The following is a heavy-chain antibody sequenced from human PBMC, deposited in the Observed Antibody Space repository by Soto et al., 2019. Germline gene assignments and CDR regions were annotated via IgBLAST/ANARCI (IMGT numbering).Heavy chain of an antibody. D-gene: IGHD3-9*01. Sequence: GASVKVSCKASGYTFTGYYMHWVRQAPGQGLEWMGWINPNSGGTNYAQKFQGWVTMTRDTSISTAYMELSRLRSDDTAVYYCARENRDILTDSLPTRFYGMYVWSQGTTVTVSS. CDR2: INPNSGGT. V-gene: IGHV1-2*04. CDR1: GYTFTGYY. CDR3: ARENRDILTDSLPTRFYGMYV. J-gene: IGHJ6*02.